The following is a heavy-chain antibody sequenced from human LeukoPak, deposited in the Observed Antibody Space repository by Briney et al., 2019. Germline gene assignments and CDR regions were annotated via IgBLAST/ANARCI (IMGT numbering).Heavy chain of an antibody. CDR3: ASGNDGDYDY. Sequence: PSETLSLTCTVSGGSISSYYWSWIRQPPGKGLGWIGYIYYSGSTNYNPSLKSRVNISVDTSKHQFSLKLSSVTAADTAVYYCASGNDGDYDYWGQGTLVTVSS. V-gene: IGHV4-59*01. CDR1: GGSISSYY. J-gene: IGHJ4*02. CDR2: IYYSGST. D-gene: IGHD4-17*01.